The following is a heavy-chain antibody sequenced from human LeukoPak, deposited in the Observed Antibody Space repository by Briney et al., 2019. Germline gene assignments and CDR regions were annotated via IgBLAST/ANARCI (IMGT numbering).Heavy chain of an antibody. D-gene: IGHD4-17*01. CDR3: ARDVHGDYGSGWFDP. J-gene: IGHJ5*02. CDR1: GGTFNNSA. V-gene: IGHV1-69*05. CDR2: IMPLFGTA. Sequence: SVKVSCKTSGGTFNNSAISWVRQAPGQGLEWLGGIMPLFGTAGYAQKFQGRVTITKDESTRTVYLELTSLTSDDTAVYYSARDVHGDYGSGWFDPWGQGTLVSVSS.